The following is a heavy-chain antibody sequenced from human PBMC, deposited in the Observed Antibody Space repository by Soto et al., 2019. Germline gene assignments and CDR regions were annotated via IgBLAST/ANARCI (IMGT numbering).Heavy chain of an antibody. CDR3: ARGLEYCGVATCYHPFDP. D-gene: IGHD2-21*01. CDR2: IIPTLGIT. Sequence: QVQLVQSGAEVKKPGSSVKVSCKASGGTLSDYPITWVRQAPGQGLEWMGRIIPTLGITNYVQRFQDRLTITADTSTSTAYRGLNSVMSEHTAVSFCARGLEYCGVATCYHPFDPGGKGTLVTVSS. CDR1: GGTLSDYP. J-gene: IGHJ5*02. V-gene: IGHV1-69*02.